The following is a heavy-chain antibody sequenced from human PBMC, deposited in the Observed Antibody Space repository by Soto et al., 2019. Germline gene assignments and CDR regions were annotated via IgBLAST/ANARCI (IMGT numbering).Heavy chain of an antibody. CDR2: IKQDGSEK. CDR3: ASCDGSGSYYYYGMDV. J-gene: IGHJ6*02. CDR1: GFTFSSYW. V-gene: IGHV3-7*05. Sequence: EVQLVESGGGLVQPGGSLRLSCAASGFTFSSYWMSWVRQAPGKGLEWVANIKQDGSEKYYVDSVKGRFTISRDNAKNSLDLQMNSLIAEDTAVYYCASCDGSGSYYYYGMDVWCQGTTVTVSS. D-gene: IGHD3-10*01.